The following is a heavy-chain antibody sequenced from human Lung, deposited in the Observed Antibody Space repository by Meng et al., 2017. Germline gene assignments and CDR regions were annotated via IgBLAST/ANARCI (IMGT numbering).Heavy chain of an antibody. V-gene: IGHV3-15*01. CDR1: GFYFNNAW. D-gene: IGHD1-26*01. J-gene: IGHJ4*02. Sequence: VHLGESGGDLVKPGGSLRLSCGASGFYFNNAWMSWVRQDPGKGLEWVGRIKSNTDGGTAEYAAPVTGRFTISRDDSKSTLYLQMSGLRIDDTGVYYCTWDDKAVSDYWGQGTLVTVSS. CDR2: IKSNTDGGTA. CDR3: TWDDKAVSDY.